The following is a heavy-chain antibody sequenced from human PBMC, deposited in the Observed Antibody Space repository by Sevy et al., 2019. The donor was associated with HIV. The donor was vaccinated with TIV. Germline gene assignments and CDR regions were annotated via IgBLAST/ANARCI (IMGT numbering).Heavy chain of an antibody. CDR1: GFTFTTYW. CDR3: ARETSGPSVVDL. D-gene: IGHD1-26*01. Sequence: GGSLRLSCAASGFTFTTYWMIWIRQAPGKGLEWVANINRDGTQKYYADSLKYRFTISRVNAENSLYLQMDSLRAEDTALYYCARETSGPSVVDLWGQGTLVTVSS. CDR2: INRDGTQK. V-gene: IGHV3-7*01. J-gene: IGHJ5*02.